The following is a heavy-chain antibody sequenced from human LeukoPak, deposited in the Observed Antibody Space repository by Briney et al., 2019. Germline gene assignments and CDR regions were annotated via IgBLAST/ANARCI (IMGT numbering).Heavy chain of an antibody. J-gene: IGHJ4*02. Sequence: SETLSLTCTVSGDSITNYYWAWIRQPAGKGLEWIGRIYTSGSTNYNPSLKSRVTISVDTSKNQFSLKLSSVTAADTAVYYCARTKPAPPYSSGWQPFDYWGQGTLVTVSS. D-gene: IGHD6-19*01. CDR3: ARTKPAPPYSSGWQPFDY. V-gene: IGHV4-4*07. CDR1: GDSITNYY. CDR2: IYTSGST.